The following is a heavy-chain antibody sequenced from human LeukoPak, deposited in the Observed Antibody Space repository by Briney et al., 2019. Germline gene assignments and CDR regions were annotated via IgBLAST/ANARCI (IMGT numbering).Heavy chain of an antibody. D-gene: IGHD5-18*01. CDR1: GGTFSSYA. CDR3: ARDRGIDSYGFQYNWFDP. CDR2: IIPIFGTA. V-gene: IGHV1-69*13. Sequence: PVKVSCKASGGTFSSYAISWVRQAPGQGLEWMGGIIPIFGTANYAQKFQGRVTITADESTSTAYMELSSLRSEDTAVYYCARDRGIDSYGFQYNWFDPWGQGTLVTVSS. J-gene: IGHJ5*02.